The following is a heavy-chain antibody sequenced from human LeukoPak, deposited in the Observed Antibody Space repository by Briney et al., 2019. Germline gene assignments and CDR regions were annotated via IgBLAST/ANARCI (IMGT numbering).Heavy chain of an antibody. D-gene: IGHD6-25*01. J-gene: IGHJ6*02. CDR1: GGSISSGDYY. V-gene: IGHV4-30-4*01. CDR3: ARVGRLGGYGMDV. Sequence: PSETLSLTCTVSGGSISSGDYYWSWIRQPPGKGLEWIGYIYYSGSTYYNPSLKSRVTISVDTSKNQFSLKLSSVTAADTAVYYCARVGRLGGYGMDVWGQGTTVTVSS. CDR2: IYYSGST.